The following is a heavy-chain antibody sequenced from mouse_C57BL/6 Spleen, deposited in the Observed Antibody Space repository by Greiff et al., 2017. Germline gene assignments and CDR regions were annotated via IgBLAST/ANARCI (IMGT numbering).Heavy chain of an antibody. D-gene: IGHD3-3*01. CDR3: VRKAQGTYAMDY. CDR1: GFTFSDYG. J-gene: IGHJ4*01. CDR2: ISSGSSTI. Sequence: EVKVEESGGGLVKPGGSLKLSCAASGFTFSDYGMHWVRQAPEKGLEWVAYISSGSSTIYYADTVKGRFTISRDNAKNTLFLQMTSLRSEDTAMYYCVRKAQGTYAMDYWGQGTPVTVSS. V-gene: IGHV5-17*01.